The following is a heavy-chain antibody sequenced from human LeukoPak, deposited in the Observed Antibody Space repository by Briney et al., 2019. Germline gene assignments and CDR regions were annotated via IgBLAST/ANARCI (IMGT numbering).Heavy chain of an antibody. Sequence: GGSLRLSCAASGFTLSSYGMHWVRQAPGKGLEWAAVIWYDGSNKYYADSVKGRFTISRDNSKNTLYLQMNSLRAEDTAVYYCAREGVRMGYYYYGMDVWGQGTTVTVSS. CDR1: GFTLSSYG. J-gene: IGHJ6*02. D-gene: IGHD2-8*01. CDR3: AREGVRMGYYYYGMDV. V-gene: IGHV3-33*01. CDR2: IWYDGSNK.